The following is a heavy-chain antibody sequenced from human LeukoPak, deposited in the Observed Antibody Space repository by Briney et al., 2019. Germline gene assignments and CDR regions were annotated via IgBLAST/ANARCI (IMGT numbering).Heavy chain of an antibody. CDR2: IDDDGSIT. CDR3: ARALGSSSDY. CDR1: GFTLSGSW. D-gene: IGHD1-26*01. J-gene: IGHJ4*02. Sequence: PGGSLRLSCAASGFTLSGSWMHWVRQAPGKGLVWVSRIDDDGSITTYADSVKGRFTISRDNAKNTLYLRMNSLRAEDTAVYYCARALGSSSDYWGQGTLVSVSS. V-gene: IGHV3-74*01.